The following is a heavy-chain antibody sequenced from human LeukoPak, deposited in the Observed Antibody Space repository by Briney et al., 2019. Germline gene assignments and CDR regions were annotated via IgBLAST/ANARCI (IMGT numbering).Heavy chain of an antibody. J-gene: IGHJ4*02. CDR3: AIYGDLTHALDY. CDR2: ISSSSSYI. Sequence: GGSLRLSCAASGFTFSSYSMNWVRQAPGKGLEWVSSISSSSSYIYYADSVKGRFTISRDNAKNSLYLQMNSLRAEDTAVYYCAIYGDLTHALDYWGQGTLVTVSS. CDR1: GFTFSSYS. D-gene: IGHD4-17*01. V-gene: IGHV3-21*01.